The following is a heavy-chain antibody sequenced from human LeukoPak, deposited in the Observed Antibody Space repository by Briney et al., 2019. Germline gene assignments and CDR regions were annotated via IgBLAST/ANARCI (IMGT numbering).Heavy chain of an antibody. CDR1: RFTFSTYS. CDR3: ARDSRYSSSPDYYYGMDV. J-gene: IGHJ6*02. CDR2: ISSSSSYI. Sequence: GGSLRLSCAASRFTFSTYSINWVRQAPGKGLEWVSSISSSSSYIYYADSVKGRFTISRDNAKNSLYLQMNSLRAEDTAVYYCARDSRYSSSPDYYYGMDVWGQGTTVTVSS. D-gene: IGHD6-13*01. V-gene: IGHV3-21*01.